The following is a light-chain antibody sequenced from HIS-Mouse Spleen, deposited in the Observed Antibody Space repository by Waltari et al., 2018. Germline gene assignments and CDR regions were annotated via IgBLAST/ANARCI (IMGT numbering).Light chain of an antibody. Sequence: SYELTQPPSVSVSPGQTARITCSGDALPKKYAYWNQQKSGQAPGLVIYEDSKRPPGIPERFSGSSSGTMATLTISGAQVEDEADYYCYSTDSSGNHRVFGGGTKLTVL. J-gene: IGLJ2*01. V-gene: IGLV3-10*01. CDR1: ALPKKY. CDR3: YSTDSSGNHRV. CDR2: EDS.